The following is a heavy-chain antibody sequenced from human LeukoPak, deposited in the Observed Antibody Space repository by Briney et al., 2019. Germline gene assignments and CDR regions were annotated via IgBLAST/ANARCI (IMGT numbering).Heavy chain of an antibody. V-gene: IGHV4-39*07. CDR3: ARGRYYVD. D-gene: IGHD3-3*01. J-gene: IGHJ4*02. Sequence: PSETLSLTCTVSGGSISSGDYYWSWIRQPPGKGLEWIGEINHSGSTNYNPSLKSRVTISVDTSKNQFSLKLSSVTAADTAVYYCARGRYYVDWGQGTLVTVSS. CDR1: GGSISSGDYY. CDR2: INHSGST.